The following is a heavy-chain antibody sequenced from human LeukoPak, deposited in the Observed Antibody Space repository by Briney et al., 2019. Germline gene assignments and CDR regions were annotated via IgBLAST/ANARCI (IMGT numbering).Heavy chain of an antibody. J-gene: IGHJ3*02. CDR2: INHSGST. V-gene: IGHV4-59*01. D-gene: IGHD6-19*01. Sequence: SETLSLTCTVSGGSISSYYWSWIRQPPGKGLEWIGEINHSGSTNYNPSLKSRVTISVDTSKNQFSLKLSSVTAADTAVYYCARDFPSSGWYRDAFDIWGQGTMVTVSS. CDR1: GGSISSYY. CDR3: ARDFPSSGWYRDAFDI.